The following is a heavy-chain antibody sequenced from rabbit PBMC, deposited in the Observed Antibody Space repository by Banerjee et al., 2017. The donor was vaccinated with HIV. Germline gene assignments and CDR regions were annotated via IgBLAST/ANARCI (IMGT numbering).Heavy chain of an antibody. CDR2: IDPVFSST. J-gene: IGHJ4*01. CDR3: ARDLSSSGWSDFAL. CDR1: GFDFSSYG. D-gene: IGHD4-1*01. Sequence: QEQLKESGGGLVQPGGSLTLSCKGSGFDFSSYGVSWVRQAPGKGLEWIGYIDPVFSSTYYARWVNGRFTISSHNAQNTLYLQLNSLTAADTATYFCARDLSSSGWSDFALWGPGTLVTVS. V-gene: IGHV1S47*01.